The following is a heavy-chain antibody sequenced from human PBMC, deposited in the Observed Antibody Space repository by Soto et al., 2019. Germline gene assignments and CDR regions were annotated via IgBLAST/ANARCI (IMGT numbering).Heavy chain of an antibody. CDR2: IYPYDSDA. Sequence: PVESLKISCKGSGYSFATYCIGWVRQMPWKCLEWMGIIYPYDSDARYSPSFQGQVTISGDRSISTAYLQWSRLKASDTAMYYCARSTISGGWPHALDIVGQETLVTVS. CDR1: GYSFATYC. D-gene: IGHD6-19*01. CDR3: ARSTISGGWPHALDI. J-gene: IGHJ3*02. V-gene: IGHV5-51*01.